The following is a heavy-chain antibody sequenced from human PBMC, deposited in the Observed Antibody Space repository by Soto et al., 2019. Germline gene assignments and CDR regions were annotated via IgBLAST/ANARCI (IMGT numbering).Heavy chain of an antibody. V-gene: IGHV3-30*18. D-gene: IGHD2-21*02. CDR1: GFTFSSYG. CDR2: ISYDGSNK. CDR3: AKDVSIVVVTAIRYGMDV. J-gene: IGHJ6*02. Sequence: GGSLRLSCAASGFTFSSYGMHWVRQAPGKGLEWVAVISYDGSNKYYADSVKGRFTISRDNSKNTLYLQMNSLRAEDTAVYYCAKDVSIVVVTAIRYGMDVWGQGTTVTVSS.